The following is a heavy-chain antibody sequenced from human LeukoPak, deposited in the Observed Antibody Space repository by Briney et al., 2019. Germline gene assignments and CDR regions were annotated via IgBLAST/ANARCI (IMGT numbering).Heavy chain of an antibody. J-gene: IGHJ4*02. Sequence: ASVKVSCKASGGTFSSYSISWVRQAPGQGLEWMGRIIPILDIANYAQKFQGRVTITADKSTSTAYMELSSLRSEDTAVYYCELRAEYSGYGGFDYWGQGTLVTVSS. CDR2: IIPILDIA. D-gene: IGHD5-12*01. CDR3: ELRAEYSGYGGFDY. CDR1: GGTFSSYS. V-gene: IGHV1-69*02.